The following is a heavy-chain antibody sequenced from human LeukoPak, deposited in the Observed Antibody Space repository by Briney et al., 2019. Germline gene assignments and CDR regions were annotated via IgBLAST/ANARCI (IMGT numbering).Heavy chain of an antibody. CDR2: ISAYNGNT. Sequence: ASVKVSCKASGYTFTNYGISWVRQAPGQGLEWMGWISAYNGNTNYAQKLQGRVTMTTDTSTSTAYMELRSLRSDDTAVYYCTRDGPHGSGSYYRIYYMDVWGKGATVTISS. CDR3: TRDGPHGSGSYYRIYYMDV. CDR1: GYTFTNYG. J-gene: IGHJ6*03. V-gene: IGHV1-18*01. D-gene: IGHD3-10*01.